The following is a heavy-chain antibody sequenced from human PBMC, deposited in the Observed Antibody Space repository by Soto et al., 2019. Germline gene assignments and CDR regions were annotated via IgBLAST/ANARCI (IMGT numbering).Heavy chain of an antibody. D-gene: IGHD6-19*01. CDR3: AKTDTSAVAVAGTPAY. CDR1: GFTFSSYA. J-gene: IGHJ4*02. CDR2: ISGSGIGT. Sequence: GGSLRLSCAASGFTFSSYAMSWVRQAPGKGLEWVSAISGSGIGTYYADSVKGRFTISRDNSKNTLYLQMNSLRAEDTAVYYCAKTDTSAVAVAGTPAYWGQGTLVTVSS. V-gene: IGHV3-23*01.